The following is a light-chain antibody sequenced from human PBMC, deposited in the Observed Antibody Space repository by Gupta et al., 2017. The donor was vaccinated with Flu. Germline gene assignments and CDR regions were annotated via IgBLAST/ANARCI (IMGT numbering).Light chain of an antibody. CDR3: SSVTSMNSWV. CDR2: EVS. Sequence: SALTQPASVSGSPGQTITISCTGAGNDVGNYNYVSWHQQHPGKAPTLIINEVSKRPSGVSNRFSGSTSGNTASLTISGLQDEDEDDYYCSSVTSMNSWVFGGGTKLTVL. J-gene: IGLJ3*02. V-gene: IGLV2-14*01. CDR1: GNDVGNYNY.